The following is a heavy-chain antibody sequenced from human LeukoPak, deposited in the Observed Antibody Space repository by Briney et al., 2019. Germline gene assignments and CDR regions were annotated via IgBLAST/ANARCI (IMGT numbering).Heavy chain of an antibody. CDR3: ATYVDTAMVDDY. J-gene: IGHJ4*02. V-gene: IGHV1-69*04. CDR2: IIPIFGIA. CDR1: GGTFSSYA. Sequence: GASVKVPCKASGGTFSSYAISWVRQAPGQGLEWMGRIIPIFGIANYAQKFQGRVTITADKSTSTAYMELSSLRSEDTAVYYCATYVDTAMVDDYWGQGTLVTVSS. D-gene: IGHD5-18*01.